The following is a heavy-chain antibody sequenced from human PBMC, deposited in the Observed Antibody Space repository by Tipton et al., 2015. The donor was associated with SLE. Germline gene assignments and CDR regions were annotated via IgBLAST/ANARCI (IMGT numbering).Heavy chain of an antibody. CDR1: GGSISSGDYY. CDR3: ARGSWAYCGGDCYSAYWYFDL. CDR2: IYYSGST. V-gene: IGHV4-30-4*01. J-gene: IGHJ2*01. Sequence: LRLSCTVSGGSISSGDYYWSWIRQPPGKGLEWIGYIYYSGSTYYNPSLKSRVTISVDTSKNQFSLKLSSVTAADTAVYYCARGSWAYCGGDCYSAYWYFDLWGRGTLVTVSS. D-gene: IGHD2-21*02.